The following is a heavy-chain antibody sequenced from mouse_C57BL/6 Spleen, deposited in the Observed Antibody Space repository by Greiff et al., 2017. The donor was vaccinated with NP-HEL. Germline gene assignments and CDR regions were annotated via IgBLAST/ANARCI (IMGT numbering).Heavy chain of an antibody. CDR1: GYTFTSYW. D-gene: IGHD1-1*01. Sequence: QVQLQQPGAELVRPGSSVKLSCKASGYTFTSYWMQWVKQRPIQGLEWIGNIDPSDSETHYNQKFKVKATLTVDKSSSTAYMQLSNLTSEDSAVYYCARDYNGSSRYFDVWGTGTTVTVSS. J-gene: IGHJ1*03. V-gene: IGHV1-52*01. CDR2: IDPSDSET. CDR3: ARDYNGSSRYFDV.